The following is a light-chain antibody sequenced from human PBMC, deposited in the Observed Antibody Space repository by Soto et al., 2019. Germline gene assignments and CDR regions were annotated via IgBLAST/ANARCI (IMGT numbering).Light chain of an antibody. Sequence: EIVLTQSPATLSLSPWERATLSCRASQSVSSYLAWYQQKPGQAPSLLIYDASNRATGIPARFSGSGSGTDFTLTISSLEPEAFAVYYCHQRRNWPLTFGGGTKVEIK. CDR3: HQRRNWPLT. J-gene: IGKJ4*01. CDR1: QSVSSY. V-gene: IGKV3-11*01. CDR2: DAS.